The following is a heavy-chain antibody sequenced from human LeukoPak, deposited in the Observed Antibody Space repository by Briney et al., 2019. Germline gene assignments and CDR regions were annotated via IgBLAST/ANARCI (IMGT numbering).Heavy chain of an antibody. V-gene: IGHV1-18*01. D-gene: IGHD3-16*01. Sequence: ASVKVSCKASGYTFSNYGISWVRQAPGQGLEWMGWINAYNGNTKYAQKLQGRVTMTTDTSTSTAYMELRSLRSDDTAVYYCARDASYDDVWGSYGDYWGQGTLVTVSS. CDR3: ARDASYDDVWGSYGDY. CDR1: GYTFSNYG. CDR2: INAYNGNT. J-gene: IGHJ4*02.